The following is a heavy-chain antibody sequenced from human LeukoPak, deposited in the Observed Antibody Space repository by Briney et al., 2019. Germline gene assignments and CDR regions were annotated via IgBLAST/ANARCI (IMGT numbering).Heavy chain of an antibody. D-gene: IGHD1-26*01. Sequence: GGSLRLSCTASGFTFGDYAMSWVRQAPGKGLEWVGFIRSKAYGGTTDYAASVKGRFTISRDDSKSIAYLQMNSLKTEDTAVYYCTKSGTAIVGTTAAYYFDYWGQGTLVTVSS. J-gene: IGHJ4*02. CDR3: TKSGTAIVGTTAAYYFDY. CDR1: GFTFGDYA. V-gene: IGHV3-49*04. CDR2: IRSKAYGGTT.